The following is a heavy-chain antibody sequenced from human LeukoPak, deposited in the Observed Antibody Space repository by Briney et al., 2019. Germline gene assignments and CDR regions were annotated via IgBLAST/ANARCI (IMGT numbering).Heavy chain of an antibody. D-gene: IGHD3-22*01. J-gene: IGHJ4*02. CDR1: GFTFSSYA. V-gene: IGHV3-23*01. CDR2: ISGSGGST. Sequence: QPGGSLRLSCAASGFTFSSYAMSWVRQAPGKGLEWVSAISGSGGSTYYADSVKGRFTISRDNSKNTLYLQMNSLRAEDTAVYYCAKGNVDSSGYPEYYFDYWGQGTLVTVSS. CDR3: AKGNVDSSGYPEYYFDY.